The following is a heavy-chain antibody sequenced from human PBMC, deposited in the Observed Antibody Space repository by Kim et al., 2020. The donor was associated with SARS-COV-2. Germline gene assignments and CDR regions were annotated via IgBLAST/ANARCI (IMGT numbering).Heavy chain of an antibody. CDR3: VITKGDAVSWYDY. CDR1: GESLNGYY. J-gene: IGHJ4*02. Sequence: SETLSLTCAVSGESLNGYYWTWIRQPPGKGPEWIGEINNSGTTVYNPSLKSRLTMSLDTSKNHFSLKVTSVTSAGTAVYYCVITKGDAVSWYDYWGQGTLVTVSS. D-gene: IGHD2-15*01. V-gene: IGHV4-34*01. CDR2: INNSGTT.